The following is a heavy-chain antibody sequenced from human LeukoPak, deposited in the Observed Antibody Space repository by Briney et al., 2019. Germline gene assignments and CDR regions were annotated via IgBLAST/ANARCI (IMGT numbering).Heavy chain of an antibody. Sequence: GGSLRLSCAASGFTFSSYAMSWVRQAPGKGLEWVSSISGSSKYIYYADSVKGRFTISRDNAKNSLYLQMNSLRAEDTAVYYCARDGANYGDYWLDYWGQGTLVTVSS. CDR2: ISGSSKYI. D-gene: IGHD4-17*01. V-gene: IGHV3-21*06. J-gene: IGHJ4*02. CDR1: GFTFSSYA. CDR3: ARDGANYGDYWLDY.